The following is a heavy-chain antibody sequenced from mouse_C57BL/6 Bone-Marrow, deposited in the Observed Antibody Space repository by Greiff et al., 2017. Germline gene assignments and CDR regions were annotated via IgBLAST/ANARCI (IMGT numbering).Heavy chain of an antibody. V-gene: IGHV1-19*01. Sequence: EVQLQQSGPVLVKPGASVKMSCKASGYTFTDYYMNWVKQSHGKSLEWIGVINPYNGGTSYNQKFKGKATLTVDKSSSTAYMELNSLTSEDSAVYYCARHYGSSYIYWGQGTTRTVSS. D-gene: IGHD1-1*01. CDR1: GYTFTDYY. J-gene: IGHJ2*01. CDR3: ARHYGSSYIY. CDR2: INPYNGGT.